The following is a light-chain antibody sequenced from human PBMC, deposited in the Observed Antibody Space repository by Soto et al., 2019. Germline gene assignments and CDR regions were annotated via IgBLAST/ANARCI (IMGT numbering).Light chain of an antibody. Sequence: QSALTQPASLSGSPGQSITISCTGTSSDIGAYDYVSWFQQHPGKAPKLMISEVNNRPSGVSNRFSGSKSGNTAYLTISGLQVEDEADYYCLSYTASSTFVFGTGTKLTVL. V-gene: IGLV2-14*01. CDR2: EVN. CDR3: LSYTASSTFV. J-gene: IGLJ1*01. CDR1: SSDIGAYDY.